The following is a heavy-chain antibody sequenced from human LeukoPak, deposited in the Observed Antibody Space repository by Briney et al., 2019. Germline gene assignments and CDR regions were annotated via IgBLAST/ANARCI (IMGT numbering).Heavy chain of an antibody. CDR2: ISSSGSTI. J-gene: IGHJ3*02. CDR3: ARDSEVWFGELSAFDI. V-gene: IGHV3-11*04. CDR1: GGSISSSSYY. Sequence: LSLTCTVSGGSISSSSYYWGWIRQPPGKGLEWVSYISSSGSTIYYADSVKGRFTISRDNAKNSLYLQMNCLRAEDTAVYYCARDSEVWFGELSAFDIWGQGTMVTVSS. D-gene: IGHD3-10*01.